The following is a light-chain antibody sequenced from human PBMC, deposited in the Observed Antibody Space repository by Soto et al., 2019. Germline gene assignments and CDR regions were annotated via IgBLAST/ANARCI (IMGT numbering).Light chain of an antibody. CDR3: KSYDSSLSVNYV. J-gene: IGLJ1*01. CDR1: SSDVGAYNY. V-gene: IGLV2-8*01. CDR2: EVS. Sequence: QSVLTQPPSASGSPGQSVTISCTGTSSDVGAYNYASWYQQLPGKAPKLIIYEVSKRPSGVPDRFSGSKSGNTASLAVSGLQAEDEADYYCKSYDSSLSVNYVFGTGTKVTVL.